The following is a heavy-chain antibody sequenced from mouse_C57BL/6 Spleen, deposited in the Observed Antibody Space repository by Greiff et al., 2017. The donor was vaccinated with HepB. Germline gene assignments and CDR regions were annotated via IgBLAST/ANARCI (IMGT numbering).Heavy chain of an antibody. CDR1: GYTFTSYW. CDR3: ARRGEGD. V-gene: IGHV1-50*01. CDR2: IDPSDSYT. J-gene: IGHJ3*01. Sequence: VQLQQSGAELVKPGASVKLSCKASGYTFTSYWMQWVKQRPGQGLEWIGEIDPSDSYTNYNQKFKGKATLTVDTSSSTAYMQLSSLTSEDSAVYYCARRGEGDWGQGTLVTVAA.